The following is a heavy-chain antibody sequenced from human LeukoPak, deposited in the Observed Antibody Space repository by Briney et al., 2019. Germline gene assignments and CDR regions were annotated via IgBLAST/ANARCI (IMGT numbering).Heavy chain of an antibody. V-gene: IGHV3-23*01. J-gene: IGHJ4*02. CDR3: ARQPVIRGVNVFDY. Sequence: GGSLRLSCAASGFMFSNYAMTWVRQAPGKGLESISVISGSGDATNYADSVKGRFTISRDNAKNSLYLQMNSLRVEDAAVYYCARQPVIRGVNVFDYWGQGTLAAVSS. D-gene: IGHD3-10*01. CDR1: GFMFSNYA. CDR2: ISGSGDAT.